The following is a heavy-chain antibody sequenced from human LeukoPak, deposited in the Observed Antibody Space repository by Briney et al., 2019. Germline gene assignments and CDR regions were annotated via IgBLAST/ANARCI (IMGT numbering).Heavy chain of an antibody. CDR1: GGSFSGYY. V-gene: IGHV4-34*01. CDR2: INHSGST. D-gene: IGHD3-10*01. CDR3: ARGPITMGY. Sequence: SETLSLTCAVYGGSFSGYYWSWIRQPPGKGLEWVGEINHSGSTNYNPSLKSRVTISVDTSKNQFSLKLSSVTAADTAVYYCARGPITMGYWGQGTLVTVSS. J-gene: IGHJ4*02.